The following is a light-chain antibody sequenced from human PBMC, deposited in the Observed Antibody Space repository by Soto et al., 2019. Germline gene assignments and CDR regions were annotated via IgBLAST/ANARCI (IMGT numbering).Light chain of an antibody. CDR2: GAS. CDR1: QSVSSSY. V-gene: IGKV3-20*01. CDR3: QQYGGSPLIT. Sequence: EIVLTQSPGTLSLSPVERATLSCMASQSVSSSYLAWYQQKPGQAPRLLIYGASRRATGIPDRFSGSGSGTDFSLTISRLEPEDCAVYYCQQYGGSPLITFGQGTRLEIK. J-gene: IGKJ5*01.